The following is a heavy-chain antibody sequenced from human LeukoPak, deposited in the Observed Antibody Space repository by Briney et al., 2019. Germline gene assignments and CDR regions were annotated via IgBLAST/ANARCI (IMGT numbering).Heavy chain of an antibody. D-gene: IGHD2-2*01. V-gene: IGHV3-30*04. CDR2: ISYDGSNK. J-gene: IGHJ4*02. CDR1: GFTFSSYA. CDR3: AKVPIAMRLGDYFDY. Sequence: GGSLRLSCAASGFTFSSYAMHWVRQAPGKGLEWVAVISYDGSNKYYADSVQGRFTVSRDNSKNTLYLQMNSLRAEDTAVYYCAKVPIAMRLGDYFDYWGQGTLVTVSS.